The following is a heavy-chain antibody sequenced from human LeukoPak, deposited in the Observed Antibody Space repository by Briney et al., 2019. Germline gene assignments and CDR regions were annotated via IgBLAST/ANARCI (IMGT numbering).Heavy chain of an antibody. J-gene: IGHJ4*02. Sequence: GGSLRLSCEASGFSFSSYWMPWVRHAPGEGPVWVSLIRSDGTSTSYADSVKGRFTISRDNAKNTLYLQMNSLRAEDTAVYYCARDLGSGTPLDCRGQGTPVTVSS. CDR3: ARDLGSGTPLDC. V-gene: IGHV3-74*01. CDR2: IRSDGTST. CDR1: GFSFSSYW. D-gene: IGHD1-7*01.